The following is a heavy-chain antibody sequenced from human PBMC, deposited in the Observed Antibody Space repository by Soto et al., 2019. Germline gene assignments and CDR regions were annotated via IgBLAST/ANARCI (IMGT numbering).Heavy chain of an antibody. CDR2: ISGSDNST. CDR3: APMGV. Sequence: EVQLLESGGGLVQPGGSLRLSCAASGFTFSSYAMSWVRQAPGKALEWVSAISGSDNSTYYADSVKGRCTISRDNSKNALYLQMSSLRADDTAVYYCAPMGVWGQGTTVTVSS. J-gene: IGHJ6*02. CDR1: GFTFSSYA. V-gene: IGHV3-23*01.